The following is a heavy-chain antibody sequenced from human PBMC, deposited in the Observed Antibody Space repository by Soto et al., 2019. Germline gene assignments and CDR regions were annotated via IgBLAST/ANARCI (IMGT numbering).Heavy chain of an antibody. J-gene: IGHJ4*02. D-gene: IGHD6-19*01. V-gene: IGHV1-18*01. Sequence: GASVKVSCKASGYTFTSYGISWVRQAPGQGLEWMGKISPNIGKANYAQKFQGRVTITTDKSTSTAYMELSSLRSEDTAVYYCARTQWLVPLYFDYWGQGTLVTVSS. CDR2: ISPNIGKA. CDR1: GYTFTSYG. CDR3: ARTQWLVPLYFDY.